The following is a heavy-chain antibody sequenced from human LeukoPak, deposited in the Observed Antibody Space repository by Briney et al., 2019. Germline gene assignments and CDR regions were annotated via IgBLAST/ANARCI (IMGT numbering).Heavy chain of an antibody. CDR1: GYTFTSYG. CDR2: ISAYNGNT. CDR3: ARDDYGSGSYYLYYYHGMDV. D-gene: IGHD3-10*01. V-gene: IGHV1-18*01. Sequence: ASVKVSCKASGYTFTSYGISWVRLAPGQGLEWMGWISAYNGNTNYAQKLQGRVTMTTDTSTSTAYMELRSLRSDDTAVYYCARDDYGSGSYYLYYYHGMDVWGQGTTVTVSS. J-gene: IGHJ6*02.